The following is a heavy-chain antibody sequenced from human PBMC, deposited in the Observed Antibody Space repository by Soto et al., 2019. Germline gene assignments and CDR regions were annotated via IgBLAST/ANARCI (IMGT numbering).Heavy chain of an antibody. V-gene: IGHV3-23*01. Sequence: GGSLRLSCAASGFIFSNYAMSWVRQAPGKGLEWVSTISVSGGPRYADSVKGRFTISRDNSKNTVFLQMNSLRAEDTAVYYCAKVRLTYYECLDYWGQGTLVTVSS. CDR3: AKVRLTYYECLDY. D-gene: IGHD3-16*01. CDR2: ISVSGGP. J-gene: IGHJ4*02. CDR1: GFIFSNYA.